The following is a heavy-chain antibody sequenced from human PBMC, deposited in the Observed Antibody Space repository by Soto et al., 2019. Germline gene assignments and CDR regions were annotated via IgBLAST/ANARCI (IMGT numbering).Heavy chain of an antibody. CDR3: ASGDSWSSGIYYFGLGV. CDR1: GFTFNTYS. J-gene: IGHJ6*02. V-gene: IGHV3-30-3*01. D-gene: IGHD3-22*01. CDR2: ISYHIRNK. Sequence: QVQLVESGGGVVQPGRSLRLSCAASGFTFNTYSMHWVRQAPGKGLEWVSVISYHIRNKYYADSVKGRFTISRNNSKNTLFLQMDSLTADDTAVYYCASGDSWSSGIYYFGLGVWGHGTTVTVSS.